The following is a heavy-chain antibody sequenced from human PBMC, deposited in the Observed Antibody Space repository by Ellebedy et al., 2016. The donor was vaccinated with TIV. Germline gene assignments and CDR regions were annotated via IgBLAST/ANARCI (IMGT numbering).Heavy chain of an antibody. CDR1: GGSFSGYY. CDR2: INHSGST. Sequence: SETLSLTXAVYGGSFSGYYWSWIRQPPGKGLEWIGEINHSGSTNYNPSLKSRVTMSVDTSKNQFSLKLSSVTAADTAVYYCARDSSTSTGRGLDYWGQGTLVTVSS. J-gene: IGHJ4*02. CDR3: ARDSSTSTGRGLDY. D-gene: IGHD2/OR15-2a*01. V-gene: IGHV4-34*01.